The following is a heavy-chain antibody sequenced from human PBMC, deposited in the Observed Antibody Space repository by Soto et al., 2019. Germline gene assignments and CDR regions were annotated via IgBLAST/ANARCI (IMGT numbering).Heavy chain of an antibody. CDR1: GDSLTSYS. D-gene: IGHD3-3*01. J-gene: IGHJ5*02. CDR3: ARKLEGSVRLVEWFFYMRFDP. V-gene: IGHV4-34*01. Sequence: SETLSLTCGVRGDSLTSYSLSWLRQPPGKGLEWIGEINFQGTTNYHPSLRTRVPMSADTSKSQISLNMSSVTAADTALYFCARKLEGSVRLVEWFFYMRFDPWGPGTLVTVSS. CDR2: INFQGTT.